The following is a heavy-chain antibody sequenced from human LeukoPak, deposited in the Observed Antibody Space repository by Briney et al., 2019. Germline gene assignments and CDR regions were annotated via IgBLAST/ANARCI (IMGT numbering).Heavy chain of an antibody. J-gene: IGHJ4*02. CDR2: IYTSGST. Sequence: SETLSLTCTVSGGSISSYYWSWIRQPAGKGLEWIGRIYTSGSTKYNPSLKSRVTMSVDTSKNQFSLKVSSVTAADTAVYYYARDQQGGVIDYWGQGTLVTVSS. CDR1: GGSISSYY. D-gene: IGHD2-8*02. V-gene: IGHV4-4*07. CDR3: ARDQQGGVIDY.